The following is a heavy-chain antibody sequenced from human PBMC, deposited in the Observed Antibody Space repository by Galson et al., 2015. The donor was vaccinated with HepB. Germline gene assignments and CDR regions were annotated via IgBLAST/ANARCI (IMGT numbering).Heavy chain of an antibody. D-gene: IGHD1-1*01. CDR2: ISYDGTTI. J-gene: IGHJ4*02. Sequence: SLRLSCAASGFIFRSDAMHWVRQAPGKGLEWVAFISYDGTTIYYTDSAKGRFTISRDNFKNTLYLQMNSLRAEDTALYYCVKDRSERYAFDSWGQGTLVTVSS. CDR1: GFIFRSDA. V-gene: IGHV3-30*18. CDR3: VKDRSERYAFDS.